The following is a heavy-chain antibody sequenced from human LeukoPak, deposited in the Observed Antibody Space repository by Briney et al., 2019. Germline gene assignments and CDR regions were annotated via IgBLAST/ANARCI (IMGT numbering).Heavy chain of an antibody. D-gene: IGHD1-26*01. CDR1: GCTFSSYS. Sequence: WGSLPLSCAASGCTFSSYSMNWVRQAPGKGLEWVASISSSSSYIYYADSVKGRFTISRDNAKNSLYLQMNSLRAEDTAVYYCARTLKVGASRSAGYWGQGTLVTVSS. CDR2: ISSSSSYI. J-gene: IGHJ4*02. CDR3: ARTLKVGASRSAGY. V-gene: IGHV3-21*01.